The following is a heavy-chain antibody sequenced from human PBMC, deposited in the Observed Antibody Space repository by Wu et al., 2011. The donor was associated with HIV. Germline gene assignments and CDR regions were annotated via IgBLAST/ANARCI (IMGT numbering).Heavy chain of an antibody. CDR1: GYTFNTYA. CDR2: ISPYDGDT. D-gene: IGHD6-19*01. CDR3: ARDDGSGWPEGFDY. J-gene: IGHJ4*02. Sequence: QVQLVQSGAEVKKPGASVKVSCKASGYTFNTYAISWVRQAPGQGLEWMGWISPYDGDTKYPRKLQGRVTMTTDTSTSTAYMELRSLRSDDTAVYYCARDDGSGWPEGFDYWGQGTLVTVSS. V-gene: IGHV1-18*01.